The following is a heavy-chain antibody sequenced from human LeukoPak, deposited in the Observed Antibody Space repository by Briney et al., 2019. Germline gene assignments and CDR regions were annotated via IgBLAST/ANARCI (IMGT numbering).Heavy chain of an antibody. Sequence: GGSLRLSCVASGFIFSNYWMSWVRQPPAKGLEWVANIKQDGSEIDNVDSVKGRFTISRDNTKNLLFLQMNSPRAEDTAVYYCARIGYSSSSFDYWGQGTLVTVSS. V-gene: IGHV3-7*04. J-gene: IGHJ4*02. CDR1: GFIFSNYW. D-gene: IGHD6-13*01. CDR3: ARIGYSSSSFDY. CDR2: IKQDGSEI.